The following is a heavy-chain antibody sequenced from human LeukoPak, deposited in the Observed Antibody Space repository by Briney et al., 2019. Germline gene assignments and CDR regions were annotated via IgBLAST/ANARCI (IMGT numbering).Heavy chain of an antibody. CDR2: INEDGSEK. CDR1: EFSFETYW. Sequence: GGSLRLSCVALEFSFETYWMSWVRQAPGKGPEWVANINEDGSEKHYVGSVRGRFTISRDNADNSLHLQMNSLRPEDMAVYYCAGGETMDVWGKGTTVTVSS. CDR3: AGGETMDV. V-gene: IGHV3-7*01. D-gene: IGHD5-24*01. J-gene: IGHJ6*03.